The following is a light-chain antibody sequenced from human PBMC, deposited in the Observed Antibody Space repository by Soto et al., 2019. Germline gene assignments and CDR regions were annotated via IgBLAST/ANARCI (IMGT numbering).Light chain of an antibody. J-gene: IGLJ1*01. CDR1: SSDVGSYAY. CDR2: EVN. Sequence: QSAVTQPASESGSPRQSSTISCTGASSDVGSYAYRSWYQQHPSKAPKLLSYEVNNRPTGASNRCSGSKSGYTASMTISGLQAEDEADDYCGSYTSSTTLDVFGSGTNVTV. CDR3: GSYTSSTTLDV. V-gene: IGLV2-14*01.